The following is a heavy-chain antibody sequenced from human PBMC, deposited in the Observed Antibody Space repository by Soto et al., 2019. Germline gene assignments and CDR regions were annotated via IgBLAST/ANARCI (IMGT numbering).Heavy chain of an antibody. Sequence: PSETLSLTCTVSGGSLSSGCYYWSWIRQHPGKGLEWIGYIYYSGSTYYNPSLKSRVTISVDTSKNQFSLKLSSVTAADTAVYYCAREKRPGYCSSTSCAEPVDYWGQGTLVNVSS. J-gene: IGHJ4*02. V-gene: IGHV4-31*03. D-gene: IGHD2-2*01. CDR1: GGSLSSGCYY. CDR3: AREKRPGYCSSTSCAEPVDY. CDR2: IYYSGST.